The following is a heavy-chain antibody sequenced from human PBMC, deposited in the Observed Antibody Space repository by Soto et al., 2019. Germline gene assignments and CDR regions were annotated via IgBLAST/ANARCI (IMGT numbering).Heavy chain of an antibody. CDR2: IIPIFGTA. D-gene: IGHD3-22*01. CDR1: GGTFSSYA. CDR3: GRTYYYDSSGYPRRYYYYGMDV. Sequence: GASVKVSCKASGGTFSSYAISWVRQAPGQGLEWMGGIIPIFGTANYAQKFQGRVTITADESTSTAYMELSSLRSEDTAVYYCGRTYYYDSSGYPRRYYYYGMDVWGQGTTVTVSS. J-gene: IGHJ6*02. V-gene: IGHV1-69*13.